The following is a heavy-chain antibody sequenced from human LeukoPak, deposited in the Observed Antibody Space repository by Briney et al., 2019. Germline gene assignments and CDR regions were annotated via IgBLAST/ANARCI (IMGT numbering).Heavy chain of an antibody. CDR2: IYYSGST. V-gene: IGHV4-39*01. CDR3: ARQTEGYCSGGSCQRGDAFDI. D-gene: IGHD2-15*01. Sequence: SETLSLTCTVSGGSISSSSYYWGWIRQPPGKGLEWIGSIYYSGSTYYNPSLKSRVTISVDTSKNQFSLKLSSVTAADTAVYYCARQTEGYCSGGSCQRGDAFDIWGQGTMVTVSS. CDR1: GGSISSSSYY. J-gene: IGHJ3*02.